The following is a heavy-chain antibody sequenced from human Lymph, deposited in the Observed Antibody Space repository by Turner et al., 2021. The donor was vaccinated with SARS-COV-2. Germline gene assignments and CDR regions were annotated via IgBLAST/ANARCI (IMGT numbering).Heavy chain of an antibody. V-gene: IGHV1-8*01. CDR1: GSTFTSYD. CDR3: ARVHGHGTSNSCYWDYYFGMDV. D-gene: IGHD2-2*01. CDR2: MNPDSGDT. Sequence: QVQLVQSGADVKTPGASVQVSCKASGSTFTSYDINWLRQATGQGLEWMGWMNPDSGDTGYAQKFSGRVTMNRDTSISTAYMELSSLRSEDTAVYYWARVHGHGTSNSCYWDYYFGMDVWGQGTTVTVSS. J-gene: IGHJ6*02.